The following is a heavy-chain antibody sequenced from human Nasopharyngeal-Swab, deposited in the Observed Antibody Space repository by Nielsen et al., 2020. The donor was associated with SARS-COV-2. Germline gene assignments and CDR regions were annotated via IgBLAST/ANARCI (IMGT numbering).Heavy chain of an antibody. V-gene: IGHV3-21*06. CDR1: GFAFRSHS. Sequence: GESLKISCTASGFAFRSHSMNWIRQAPGKGLEWVSSINSNRRDIYYLESVKGRFTISRDNAKSSVSLVMNGLRAEDTAVYYCARERTLRADFDFWGQGTWVTVSS. D-gene: IGHD4-17*01. CDR2: INSNRRDI. J-gene: IGHJ4*02. CDR3: ARERTLRADFDF.